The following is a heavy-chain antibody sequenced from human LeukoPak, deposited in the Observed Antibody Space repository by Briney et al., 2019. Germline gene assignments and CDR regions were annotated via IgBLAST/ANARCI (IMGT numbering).Heavy chain of an antibody. CDR3: ARGTIAVAARHYYYYYYMDV. V-gene: IGHV4-61*02. CDR2: IYTSGST. J-gene: IGHJ6*03. D-gene: IGHD6-19*01. Sequence: PSETLSLTCTVSGGSISSGSYYWSWIRQPAGKGLEWIGRIYTSGSTNYNPSLKSRVTISVDTSKNQFSLTLSSVTAADTAVYYCARGTIAVAARHYYYYYYMDVWGKGTTVTVSS. CDR1: GGSISSGSYY.